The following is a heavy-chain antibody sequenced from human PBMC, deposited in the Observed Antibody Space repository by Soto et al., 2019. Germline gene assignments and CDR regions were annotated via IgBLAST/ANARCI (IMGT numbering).Heavy chain of an antibody. CDR2: INPSGGST. D-gene: IGHD2-2*01. CDR3: ARVLVPVVPAALSAGPWFGP. Sequence: QVQLVQSGAEVKKPGASVKVSCKASGYTFTSYYMHWVRQAPGQGLEWMGIINPSGGSTSYAQKYKGRVTMAGDTSTSTGYMEVSSVRSEDTAVYYCARVLVPVVPAALSAGPWFGPWGQGTLVTVSS. J-gene: IGHJ5*02. V-gene: IGHV1-46*01. CDR1: GYTFTSYY.